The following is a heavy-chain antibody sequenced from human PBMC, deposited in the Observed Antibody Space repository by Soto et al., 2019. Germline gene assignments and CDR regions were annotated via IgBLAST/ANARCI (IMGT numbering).Heavy chain of an antibody. Sequence: QVQLVQSGAELKKPGASVNISCTASGFTFSDNLINWVRQVHGQGREWMGWLNPDTGNTRYSETCQGRVTISRHPYGRIAYLELGGLENEDTGLYFCARDIQSVGPRANDAFDVWGQGSMIPVSS. CDR2: LNPDTGNT. CDR1: GFTFSDNL. CDR3: ARDIQSVGPRANDAFDV. D-gene: IGHD5-18*01. V-gene: IGHV1-3*01. J-gene: IGHJ3*01.